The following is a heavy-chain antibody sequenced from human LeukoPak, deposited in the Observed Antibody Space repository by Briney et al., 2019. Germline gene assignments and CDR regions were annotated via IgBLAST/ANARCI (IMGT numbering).Heavy chain of an antibody. D-gene: IGHD6-13*01. J-gene: IGHJ3*02. Sequence: PGGSLRLSCAASGFTFSSYSMNWVRQAPGKGLEWVSYISSSSSTIYYAHSVKGLFTISRDNAKNSLYLQMNSLRDEETDVYYCARDRSSSWQNQDDAFDIWGQGTMDTVSS. CDR3: ARDRSSSWQNQDDAFDI. V-gene: IGHV3-48*02. CDR2: ISSSSSTI. CDR1: GFTFSSYS.